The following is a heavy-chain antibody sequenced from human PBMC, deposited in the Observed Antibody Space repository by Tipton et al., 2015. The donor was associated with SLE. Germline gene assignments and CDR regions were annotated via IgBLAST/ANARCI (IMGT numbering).Heavy chain of an antibody. D-gene: IGHD6-19*01. CDR3: ARGGEQWLFDY. CDR1: GGSISSHY. J-gene: IGHJ4*02. Sequence: TLSLTCTVSGGSISSHYWSWIRQPPGKGLEWIGYIYYSGSTNYNPSLKSRVTISVDTSKNQFSLKLSSVTAADTAVYYCARGGEQWLFDYWGQGTLVTVSS. V-gene: IGHV4-59*11. CDR2: IYYSGST.